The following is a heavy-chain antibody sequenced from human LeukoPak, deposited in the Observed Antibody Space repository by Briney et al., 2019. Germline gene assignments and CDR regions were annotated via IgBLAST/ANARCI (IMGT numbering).Heavy chain of an antibody. D-gene: IGHD3-10*01. CDR1: KYTFTSHD. J-gene: IGHJ4*02. CDR3: VRGSGSYYQYYFDW. CDR2: MNPNGGNT. Sequence: ASVKVSCKASKYTFTSHDINWVRQGTGQGLEWMGWMNPNGGNTGYAQKFQGRVTMTRNTSISTAYMELSSLRSEDTAMYYCVRGSGSYYQYYFDWWGQGTLVTVSS. V-gene: IGHV1-8*01.